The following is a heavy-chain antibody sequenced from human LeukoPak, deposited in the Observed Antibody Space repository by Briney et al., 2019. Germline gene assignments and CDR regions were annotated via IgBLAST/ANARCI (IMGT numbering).Heavy chain of an antibody. Sequence: GSLRLSCTATGFTFSDFGMAWVRQAPGQGLEWVSTISGSGSNIHRADSVKGRFTISRDNSRSTLYLQMNSLRVEDTAVYYCAKDAGPQQLVFFDSWGQGTLVTVSS. CDR3: AKDAGPQQLVFFDS. D-gene: IGHD6-6*01. CDR2: ISGSGSNI. J-gene: IGHJ4*02. V-gene: IGHV3-23*01. CDR1: GFTFSDFG.